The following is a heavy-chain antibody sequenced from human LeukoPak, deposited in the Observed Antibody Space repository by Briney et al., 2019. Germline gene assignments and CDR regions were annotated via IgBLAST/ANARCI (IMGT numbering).Heavy chain of an antibody. CDR1: GYTFIGYY. CDR2: INPQSAVT. Sequence: GASVKVSCKASGYTFIGYYVHWVRQAPGQGLEWMGWINPQSAVTNYAQKFQGRVTMTRDTSISTAYMELSRLRSDDTAVYYCARERVVLRFLEWLPPQYYFDYWGQGTLVTVSS. J-gene: IGHJ4*02. V-gene: IGHV1-2*02. D-gene: IGHD3-3*01. CDR3: ARERVVLRFLEWLPPQYYFDY.